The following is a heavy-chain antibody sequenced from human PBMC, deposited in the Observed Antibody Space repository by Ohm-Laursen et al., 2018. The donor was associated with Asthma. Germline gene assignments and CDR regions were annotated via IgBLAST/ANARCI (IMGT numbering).Heavy chain of an antibody. Sequence: ESSVKVSCKASGYTFTSYYMHWVRQAPGQGLEWMGIINPSGGSTSYAQKFQGRVTMTRDTSTSTVYMELSSLRSEDTAVYYCARDGIAAAAHYYYYGMDVWGQGTTVTVSS. D-gene: IGHD6-25*01. V-gene: IGHV1-46*01. CDR2: INPSGGST. CDR1: GYTFTSYY. J-gene: IGHJ6*02. CDR3: ARDGIAAAAHYYYYGMDV.